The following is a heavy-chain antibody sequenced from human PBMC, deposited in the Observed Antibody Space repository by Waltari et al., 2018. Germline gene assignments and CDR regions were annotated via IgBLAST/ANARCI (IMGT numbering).Heavy chain of an antibody. J-gene: IGHJ5*02. Sequence: QVQLQESGPGLVKPSETLSLTCTVSGGSIRRYYWSWIRQPAGKGLEWIGRIYPSGSTNYNPSLKSRVTMSVDTSKNQFSLKLSSVTAADTAVYYCARDTPFWGQLLLNWFDPWGQGTLVTVSS. CDR1: GGSIRRYY. CDR3: ARDTPFWGQLLLNWFDP. V-gene: IGHV4-4*07. D-gene: IGHD2-2*01. CDR2: IYPSGST.